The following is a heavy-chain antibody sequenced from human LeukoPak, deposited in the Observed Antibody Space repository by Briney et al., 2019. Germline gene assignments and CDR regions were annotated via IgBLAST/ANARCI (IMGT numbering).Heavy chain of an antibody. Sequence: GRSLRLSCAPSGFTFSSYAIHWVRQAPGKGLEWVAVVSYDGSNKFYADSVKGRFTISRDNSKNTLYLQMNSLRAEDTAVYFCARVRCSSAACNFAAMDVWGQGTTVTVSS. CDR3: ARVRCSSAACNFAAMDV. CDR1: GFTFSSYA. J-gene: IGHJ6*02. D-gene: IGHD2-2*01. V-gene: IGHV3-30-3*01. CDR2: VSYDGSNK.